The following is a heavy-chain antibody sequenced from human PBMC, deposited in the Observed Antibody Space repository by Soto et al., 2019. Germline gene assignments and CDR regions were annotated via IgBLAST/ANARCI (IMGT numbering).Heavy chain of an antibody. CDR1: GGTFSSYA. Sequence: QVPLVQSGAEVKKPGSSVTVSCKASGGTFSSYAIHWVRQAPGQGLEWMGGIIPMYGPAKYAQRFQGRVTITADESPTIVYMELTSLTSQGTAVYYCARVTSMVRGVIDNWFDPWGHGTLVTVSS. V-gene: IGHV1-69*01. J-gene: IGHJ5*02. D-gene: IGHD3-10*01. CDR2: IIPMYGPA. CDR3: ARVTSMVRGVIDNWFDP.